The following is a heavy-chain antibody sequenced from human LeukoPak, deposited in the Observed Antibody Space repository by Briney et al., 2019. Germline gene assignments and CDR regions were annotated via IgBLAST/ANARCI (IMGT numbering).Heavy chain of an antibody. CDR1: GGSVSSGSYY. CDR3: ARGRIVVVPAATYYYYGMDV. V-gene: IGHV4-39*07. CDR2: INHSGST. Sequence: SETLSLTCTVSGGSVSSGSYYWSWIRQPPGKGLEWIGEINHSGSTNYNPSLKSRVTTSVDTSKNQFSLKLSSVTAADTAVYYCARGRIVVVPAATYYYYGMDVWGQGTTVTVSS. D-gene: IGHD2-2*01. J-gene: IGHJ6*02.